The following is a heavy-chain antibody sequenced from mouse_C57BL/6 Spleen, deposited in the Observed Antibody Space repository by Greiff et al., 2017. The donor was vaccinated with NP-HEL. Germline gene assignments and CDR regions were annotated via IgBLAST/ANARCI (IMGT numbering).Heavy chain of an antibody. D-gene: IGHD1-1*01. Sequence: VQLKQSGPELVKPGASVKIPCKASGYTFTDYNMDWVKQSHGKSLEWIGDINPNNGGTIYNQKFKGKATLTVDKSSSTAYMELRSLTSEDTAVYYCARDYGSPGYFDVWGTGTTVTVSS. J-gene: IGHJ1*03. V-gene: IGHV1-18*01. CDR2: INPNNGGT. CDR1: GYTFTDYN. CDR3: ARDYGSPGYFDV.